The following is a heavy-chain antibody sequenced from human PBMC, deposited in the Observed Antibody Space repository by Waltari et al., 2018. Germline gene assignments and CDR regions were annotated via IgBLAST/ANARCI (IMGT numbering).Heavy chain of an antibody. CDR2: ISHDGSNK. J-gene: IGHJ4*02. CDR3: VKYSGFDYFFDY. D-gene: IGHD5-12*01. V-gene: IGHV3-30*18. Sequence: QFQLVESGGGVVQPGRSLRLSCAASGFIFGNCNMHWVRQTPGQGPQGVAAISHDGSNKDYADSVKSRFTVSRDNSNNTLYLQINSLRADDTGIYFCVKYSGFDYFFDYWGQGTLVTVSS. CDR1: GFIFGNCN.